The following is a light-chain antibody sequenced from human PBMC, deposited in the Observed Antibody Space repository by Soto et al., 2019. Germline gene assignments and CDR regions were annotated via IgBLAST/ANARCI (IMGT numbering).Light chain of an antibody. Sequence: QSVLTQPPSVSAAPGQRVTISCSGSSSNIGNDFVAWYQQLPGRAPKLLIYDNKQRASGIPDRFSGSKSGTSATLGITGLQTGDEADYYCETWDSSLSAVVFGGGTKLTVL. V-gene: IGLV1-51*01. CDR2: DNK. CDR3: ETWDSSLSAVV. J-gene: IGLJ2*01. CDR1: SSNIGNDF.